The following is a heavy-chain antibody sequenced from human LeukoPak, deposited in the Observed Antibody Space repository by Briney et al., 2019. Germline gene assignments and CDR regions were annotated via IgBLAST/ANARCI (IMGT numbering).Heavy chain of an antibody. CDR2: ISSSGSTI. CDR3: ARGSAYSYSFTGRERTKSRLDY. D-gene: IGHD5-18*01. Sequence: PGGSLRLSCAASGFTFSDYYMSWIRQAPGKGLEWVSYISSSGSTIYYADSVKGRFTISRDNSKNTLYLQMKSLRAEDTAVYYCARGSAYSYSFTGRERTKSRLDYWGQGTLVTVSS. J-gene: IGHJ4*02. CDR1: GFTFSDYY. V-gene: IGHV3-11*04.